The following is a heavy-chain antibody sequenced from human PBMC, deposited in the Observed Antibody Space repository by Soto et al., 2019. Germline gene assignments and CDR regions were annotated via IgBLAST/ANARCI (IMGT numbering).Heavy chain of an antibody. CDR2: VYYGGST. Sequence: NPSETLSLTCTVSGDSIRSYYWTWIRQPPGRGLEWIGHVYYGGSTNYNPSLQSRVTISLDTSKNQFSLRLTSMTAADTADYYCAGEGALATYGVVWGQGTRVTVSS. CDR1: GDSIRSYY. CDR3: AGEGALATYGVV. J-gene: IGHJ4*02. V-gene: IGHV4-59*01. D-gene: IGHD3-3*01.